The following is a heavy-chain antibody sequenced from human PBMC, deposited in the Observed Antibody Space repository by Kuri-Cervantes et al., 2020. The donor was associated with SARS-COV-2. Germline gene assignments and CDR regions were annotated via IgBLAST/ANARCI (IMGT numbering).Heavy chain of an antibody. CDR2: IQDDGSNK. CDR3: AKDGSVTKVARTTYYYYHYMDV. J-gene: IGHJ6*03. CDR1: GFTFSDSA. V-gene: IGHV3-30*02. Sequence: GESLKISCAASGFTFSDSAMHWVRQAPGKGLEWVAFIQDDGSNKYYADSVKGRFTISRDNSKYALYLQMNSLSAADTAVYYCAKDGSVTKVARTTYYYYHYMDVWGKGTAVTVSS. D-gene: IGHD4-23*01.